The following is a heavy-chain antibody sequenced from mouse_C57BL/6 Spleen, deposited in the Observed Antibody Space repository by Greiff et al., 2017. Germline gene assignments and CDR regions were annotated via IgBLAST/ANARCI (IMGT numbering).Heavy chain of an antibody. D-gene: IGHD2-5*01. Sequence: QVQLQQSGAELVRPGASVKLSCKASGYTFTDYYINWVKQRPGQGLEWIARIYPGSGNTYYNQKFKGKATLTAEKSSSTAYMQLSSLTSEDSAVCLCASCDSNYPYYIDYWGQGTTLTVSS. CDR3: ASCDSNYPYYIDY. CDR1: GYTFTDYY. V-gene: IGHV1-76*01. J-gene: IGHJ2*01. CDR2: IYPGSGNT.